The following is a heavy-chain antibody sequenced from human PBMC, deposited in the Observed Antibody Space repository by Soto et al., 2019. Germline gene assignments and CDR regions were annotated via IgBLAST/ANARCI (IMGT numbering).Heavy chain of an antibody. CDR2: TSYDGSNK. CDR1: GFTFRSYV. CDR3: ARWGTTGGLDV. V-gene: IGHV3-30*19. Sequence: QVQLVESGGGVVQPGTSLRVSCVGSGFTFRSYVIHWVRQAPGKGLEWVALTSYDGSNKYYGDSVRGRFTISRDNSGNTVDLQMDSLRVEDTALYYCARWGTTGGLDVWGQGTLVSVSS. D-gene: IGHD3-16*01. J-gene: IGHJ1*01.